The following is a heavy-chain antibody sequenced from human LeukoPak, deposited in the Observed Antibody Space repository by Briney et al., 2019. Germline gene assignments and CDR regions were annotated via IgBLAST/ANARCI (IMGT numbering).Heavy chain of an antibody. J-gene: IGHJ4*02. CDR1: GFTFSSYG. Sequence: GGSLRLSCAASGFTFSSYGMNWVRQAPGKGLEWVSVISDSGGKTQYADSVKGRFTISRDNTKNTLYLQMNSLRREETAVYYFATRPGYRAFDYWGQGTLVTVSS. D-gene: IGHD1-1*01. CDR2: ISDSGGKT. V-gene: IGHV3-23*01. CDR3: ATRPGYRAFDY.